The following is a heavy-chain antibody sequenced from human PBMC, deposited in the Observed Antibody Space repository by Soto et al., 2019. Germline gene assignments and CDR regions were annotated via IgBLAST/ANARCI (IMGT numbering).Heavy chain of an antibody. V-gene: IGHV3-23*01. CDR1: GFTFSNYA. CDR2: ISGSGGST. J-gene: IGHJ4*02. CDR3: ETDQGSSWYEIDY. D-gene: IGHD6-13*01. Sequence: EVQLLESGGGLVQPGGSLRLSCAASGFTFSNYAVTWFRQAPGKGLELVSTISGSGGSTYYADSVKGRFTISRDNSKNTLYLQMNSLRAEDTAVYYCETDQGSSWYEIDYWGQGTLVTVSS.